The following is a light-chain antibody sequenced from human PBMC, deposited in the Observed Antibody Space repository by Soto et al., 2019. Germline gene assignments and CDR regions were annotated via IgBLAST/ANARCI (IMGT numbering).Light chain of an antibody. CDR1: QSISGW. CDR2: KAS. Sequence: DIQMTQSPSTLSASVGDRVTITCRASQSISGWLAWYQQKPGKAPTLLIYKASSLESGVPSRFSGSGSGTEFTLTSSSLQPDDFATYYCQQYDSLVTFGHGTKVDIK. J-gene: IGKJ3*01. V-gene: IGKV1-5*03. CDR3: QQYDSLVT.